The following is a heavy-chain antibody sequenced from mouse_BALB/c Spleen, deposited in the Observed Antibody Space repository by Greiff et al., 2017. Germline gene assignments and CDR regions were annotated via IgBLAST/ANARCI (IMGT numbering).Heavy chain of an antibody. J-gene: IGHJ3*01. Sequence: DVKLVESGGGLVQPGGSMKLSCVASGFTFSNYWMNWVRQSPEKGLEWVAEIRLKSNNYATHYAESVKGRFTISRDDSKSSVYLQMNNLRAEDTGIYYCTRDGNYGWFAYWGQGTLVTVSA. CDR3: TRDGNYGWFAY. CDR2: IRLKSNNYAT. CDR1: GFTFSNYW. V-gene: IGHV6-6*02. D-gene: IGHD2-1*01.